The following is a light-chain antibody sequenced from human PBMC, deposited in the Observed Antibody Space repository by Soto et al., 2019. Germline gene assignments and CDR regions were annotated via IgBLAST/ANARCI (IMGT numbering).Light chain of an antibody. CDR3: QTWGSGIHV. Sequence: QPMLTQSPSASASLGASVKLTCTLSSGHSSYAIAWHQQQPEKGPRYLMKLNSDGSHSKGDGIPDRFSGSSSGAERYLTISSLQSEDEADYYCQTWGSGIHVFGGGTKVTVL. CDR1: SGHSSYA. V-gene: IGLV4-69*01. J-gene: IGLJ2*01. CDR2: LNSDGSH.